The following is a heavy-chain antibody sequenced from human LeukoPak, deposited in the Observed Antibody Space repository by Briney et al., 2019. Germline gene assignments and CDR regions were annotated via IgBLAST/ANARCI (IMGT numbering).Heavy chain of an antibody. D-gene: IGHD6-13*01. Sequence: GGSLRLSCAASGFTFSSYGMHWVRQAPGKGLEWVAVISYDGSNKYYADSVKGRFTISRDNSKNTLYLQMNSLRAEDTAVYYCGHIAAAGDFDYWGQGTLVTVSS. CDR1: GFTFSSYG. J-gene: IGHJ4*02. CDR2: ISYDGSNK. V-gene: IGHV3-30*03. CDR3: GHIAAAGDFDY.